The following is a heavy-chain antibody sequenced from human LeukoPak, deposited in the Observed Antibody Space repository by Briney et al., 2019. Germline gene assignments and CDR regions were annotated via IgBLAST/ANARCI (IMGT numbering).Heavy chain of an antibody. J-gene: IGHJ6*03. Sequence: GGSLRLSCAASGFTFSSYNMNWVRQAPGKGLEWVSSITGSSSYIYYADSVKGRFTISRDDAKNSLSLQMNSLRAEDTAVYYCARSGIKMVRGVIIKSPYHMDVWGKGTTVTVSS. V-gene: IGHV3-21*01. CDR3: ARSGIKMVRGVIIKSPYHMDV. CDR1: GFTFSSYN. CDR2: ITGSSSYI. D-gene: IGHD3-10*01.